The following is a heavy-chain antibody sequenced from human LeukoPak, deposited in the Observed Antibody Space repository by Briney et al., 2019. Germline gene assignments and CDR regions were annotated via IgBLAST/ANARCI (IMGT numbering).Heavy chain of an antibody. CDR1: GYSFTSYW. V-gene: IGHV5-51*01. CDR2: IYPGDSDT. CDR3: ARGAEGAAADHYYFDY. J-gene: IGHJ4*02. D-gene: IGHD6-13*01. Sequence: GESLKISCKGSGYSFTSYWIGWVRQMPGKGLEWMGIIYPGDSDTRYSPSFQGQVTISADKSISTAYLQWSSLKASDTAMYYCARGAEGAAADHYYFDYWGQGTLVTVSS.